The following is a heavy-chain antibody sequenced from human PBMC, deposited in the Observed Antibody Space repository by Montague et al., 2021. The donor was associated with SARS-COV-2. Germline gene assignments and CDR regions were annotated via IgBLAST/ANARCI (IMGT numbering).Heavy chain of an antibody. Sequence: SETLSLTCTVSGGSMTYFYWSWIRQTPAKGLEWIGYIFYRGTTKYNPSLESRVTITVDTSKDQFYLKLNSVTAADTAVYYCARGATRTFDYWGQGTRVTVSS. CDR2: IFYRGTT. J-gene: IGHJ4*02. CDR3: ARGATRTFDY. V-gene: IGHV4-59*01. D-gene: IGHD1-1*01. CDR1: GGSMTYFY.